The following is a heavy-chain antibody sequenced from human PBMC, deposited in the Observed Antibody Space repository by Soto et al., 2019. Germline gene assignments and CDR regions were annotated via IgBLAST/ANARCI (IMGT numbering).Heavy chain of an antibody. V-gene: IGHV1-18*01. CDR3: ARERITMVRGVPGEDYYYGMDV. J-gene: IGHJ6*02. CDR2: ISAYNGNT. Sequence: ASVKVSCKASGYTFTSYGISWVRQAPGQGLEWMGCISAYNGNTNYAQKLQGRATMTTDTSTSTAYMELRSLRSDDTAVYYCARERITMVRGVPGEDYYYGMDVWG. CDR1: GYTFTSYG. D-gene: IGHD3-10*01.